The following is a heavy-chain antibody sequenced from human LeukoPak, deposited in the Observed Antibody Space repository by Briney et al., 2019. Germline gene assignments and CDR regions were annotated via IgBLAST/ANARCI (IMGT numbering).Heavy chain of an antibody. V-gene: IGHV4-34*01. Sequence: SETLSLTCAVYGGSFSGYYWSWIRQPPGKGPEWMGRIYHSGRNYDNPSLMSGVTISLDTSKNQFSLKLSSVTAADTAVYYCASSDYYSLTGYYTFDYWGQGTLVTVSS. CDR2: IYHSGRN. D-gene: IGHD3-9*01. J-gene: IGHJ4*02. CDR3: ASSDYYSLTGYYTFDY. CDR1: GGSFSGYY.